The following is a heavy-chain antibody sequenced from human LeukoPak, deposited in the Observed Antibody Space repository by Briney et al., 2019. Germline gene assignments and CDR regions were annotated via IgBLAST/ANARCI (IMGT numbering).Heavy chain of an antibody. V-gene: IGHV4-34*01. Sequence: SETLSLTCAVHGGSFSGYYWNWIRQPPGKGLEWIGEINHAGSTNYGPSLRGRVSLSVDSSKSQISLKLTSVTAADTAVYYCARADYYNDDGFDWGQGTRVTVSS. CDR3: ARADYYNDDGFD. CDR2: INHAGST. CDR1: GGSFSGYY. J-gene: IGHJ4*02. D-gene: IGHD3-10*01.